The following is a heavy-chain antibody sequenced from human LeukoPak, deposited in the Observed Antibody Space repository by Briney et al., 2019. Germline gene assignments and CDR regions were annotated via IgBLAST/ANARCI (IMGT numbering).Heavy chain of an antibody. CDR2: IYYSGST. D-gene: IGHD2-2*01. CDR3: ARVRPYCSSTSCYPGVDP. J-gene: IGHJ5*02. Sequence: SETLSLTCTVSGGSISSGDYYWSWIRQPPGKGLEWIGYIYYSGSTYYNPSLKSRVTISVDTSKNQFSLKLSSVTAADTAVYYCARVRPYCSSTSCYPGVDPWGQGTLVTVSS. V-gene: IGHV4-30-4*08. CDR1: GGSISSGDYY.